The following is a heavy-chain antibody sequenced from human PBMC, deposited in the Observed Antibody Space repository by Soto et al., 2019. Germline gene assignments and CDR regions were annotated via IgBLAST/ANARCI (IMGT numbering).Heavy chain of an antibody. Sequence: NPSETLSLTCTVSGGSISSGGYYWSWIRQHPGKGLEWIGYIYYSGSTYYNPSLKSRVTISVDTSKNQFSLKLSSVTAADTAVYYCARVYYYDKGNFDYWGQGTLVTVSS. J-gene: IGHJ4*02. CDR2: IYYSGST. D-gene: IGHD3-22*01. V-gene: IGHV4-31*03. CDR3: ARVYYYDKGNFDY. CDR1: GGSISSGGYY.